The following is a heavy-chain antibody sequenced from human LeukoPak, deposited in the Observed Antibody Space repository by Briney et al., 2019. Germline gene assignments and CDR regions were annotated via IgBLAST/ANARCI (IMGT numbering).Heavy chain of an antibody. CDR2: INHSEST. J-gene: IGHJ4*02. CDR1: GGSFSGYY. CDR3: ARSAPDFRSRTIDY. V-gene: IGHV4-34*01. D-gene: IGHD1-1*01. Sequence: SETLSLTCAVYGGSFSGYYWSWIRQPPGKGLEWIGEINHSESTNYNPSLKSRVTISVDTSKNQFSLKLSSVTAADTAMYYCARSAPDFRSRTIDYWGQGTLVTVSS.